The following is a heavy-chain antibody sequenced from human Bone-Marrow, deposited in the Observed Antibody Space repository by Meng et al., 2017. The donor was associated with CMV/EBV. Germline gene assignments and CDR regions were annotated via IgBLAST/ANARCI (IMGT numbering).Heavy chain of an antibody. J-gene: IGHJ4*02. Sequence: SVKVPCKASGYTFSSYEINWVRQAPGQGLEWMGWVSAYNGNTNYAQQFQGRVTMNTDTSTSTGYMELRSLRSDDAAVYYCARGIGSSAWFDYWGQGTLVTVSS. CDR2: VSAYNGNT. D-gene: IGHD1-26*01. CDR1: GYTFSSYE. CDR3: ARGIGSSAWFDY. V-gene: IGHV1-18*01.